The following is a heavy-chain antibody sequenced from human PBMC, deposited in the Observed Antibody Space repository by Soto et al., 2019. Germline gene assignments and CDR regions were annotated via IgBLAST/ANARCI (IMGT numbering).Heavy chain of an antibody. D-gene: IGHD2-8*02. V-gene: IGHV4-34*01. Sequence: SETLSLTCAVYVGSFSCYYWTWIRQPPGTGLEWVGEIDRSGRTKXXPSLKSRAXISVDTSENQFXLKLTXVTAADTAVYYCARDKITGLSDYWGQGALVX. J-gene: IGHJ4*02. CDR3: ARDKITGLSDY. CDR2: IDRSGRT. CDR1: VGSFSCYY.